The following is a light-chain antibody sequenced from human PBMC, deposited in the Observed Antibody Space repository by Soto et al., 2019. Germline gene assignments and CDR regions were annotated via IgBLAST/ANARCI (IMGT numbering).Light chain of an antibody. CDR1: QAIGGY. Sequence: DIQVTQSPSSLSASLGDRVTITCRANQAIGGYLAWFQQQPGKVPKLLIYAASALQSGVPSRFSGSGSGTDFTLTISSLQPEDIATYCCQKYNSAPLTFGGGTKVEI. V-gene: IGKV1-27*01. CDR3: QKYNSAPLT. CDR2: AAS. J-gene: IGKJ4*01.